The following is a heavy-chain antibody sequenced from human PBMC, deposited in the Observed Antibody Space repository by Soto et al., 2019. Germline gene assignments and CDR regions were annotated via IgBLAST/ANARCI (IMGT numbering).Heavy chain of an antibody. CDR3: ARAGYYDSSGYYYGRDGMDV. D-gene: IGHD3-22*01. CDR1: GFTFSSYD. CDR2: IGTAGDT. Sequence: GGSLRLSCAASGFTFSSYDMHWVRQATGKXLEWVSAIGTAGDTYYPGSVKGRFTISRENAKNSLYLQMNSLRAGDTAVYYCARAGYYDSSGYYYGRDGMDVWGQGTTVTVSS. J-gene: IGHJ6*02. V-gene: IGHV3-13*01.